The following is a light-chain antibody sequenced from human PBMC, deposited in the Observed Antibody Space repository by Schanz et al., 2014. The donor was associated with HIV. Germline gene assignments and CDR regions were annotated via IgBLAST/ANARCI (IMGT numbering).Light chain of an antibody. Sequence: QSALTQPRSVSGSPGQSVTISCTGASSDVNVYNYVSWYQQYPGKAPKLLVYDASKRPSGVPDRFSGSKSGNTASLTVSGLQAEDEADYYCASYGGSNNLLFGGGTQLTVL. CDR3: ASYGGSNNLL. CDR1: SSDVNVYNY. CDR2: DAS. V-gene: IGLV2-11*01. J-gene: IGLJ2*01.